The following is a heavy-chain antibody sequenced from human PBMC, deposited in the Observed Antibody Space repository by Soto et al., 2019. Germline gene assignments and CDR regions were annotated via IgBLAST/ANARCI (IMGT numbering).Heavy chain of an antibody. D-gene: IGHD3-16*01. V-gene: IGHV3-11*01. CDR3: ARFGYVRTFDY. CDR1: GFTFSDYY. J-gene: IGHJ4*02. CDR2: ISNSGSTI. Sequence: GGSLRLSCAASGFTFSDYYMSWIRQAPGKGLEWISYISNSGSTIYYADSVKGRFTISRDNAKSSLYLQMNSLRAEDTAVYYCARFGYVRTFDYWGQGTLVTVSS.